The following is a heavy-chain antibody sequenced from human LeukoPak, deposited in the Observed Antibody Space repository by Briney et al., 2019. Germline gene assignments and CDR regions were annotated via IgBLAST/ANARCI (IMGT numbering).Heavy chain of an antibody. J-gene: IGHJ3*02. CDR1: GFTFDNYG. D-gene: IGHD3-22*01. Sequence: GGSLRLSCAASGFTFDNYGMSWVRQAPGEGLEWGCGINWKGGSTGYADSVRGRFTISRDNAKNSLYLQMNSLRAEDTALYYCARIDTYYYDSSGYYSAFDIWGQGTIVTVSS. CDR2: INWKGGST. V-gene: IGHV3-20*04. CDR3: ARIDTYYYDSSGYYSAFDI.